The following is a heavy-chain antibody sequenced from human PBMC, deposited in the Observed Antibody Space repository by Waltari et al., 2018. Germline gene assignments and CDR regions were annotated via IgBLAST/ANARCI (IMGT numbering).Heavy chain of an antibody. J-gene: IGHJ4*02. CDR3: AREEGTEEHKIDY. D-gene: IGHD1-1*01. CDR1: GYSISSGSH. Sequence: QVQLQESGPGLVKPSETLSLTCAVSGYSISSGSHWGWIRQPPGKGLEWIGSMYHSGNTYYNPSLKSRRTMSVDTSKNQFSLKLTSVTAADTAVYYCAREEGTEEHKIDYWGQGTLVTVSS. V-gene: IGHV4-38-2*01. CDR2: MYHSGNT.